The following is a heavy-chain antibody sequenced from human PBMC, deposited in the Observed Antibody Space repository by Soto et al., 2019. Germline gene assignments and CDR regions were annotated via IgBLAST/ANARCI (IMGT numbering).Heavy chain of an antibody. CDR1: EDTFTRYV. Sequence: QVQLVQSGAEVKKPGASVKVSCKASEDTFTRYVIHWVRQAPGQRREWMGWINAGSGNTKYSQNLQGRVTITRDASASTAYMELSSLRSQDTAVYYCATSTIDTSTWKQYFYGMDVWGQGSTVTVSS. CDR3: ATSTIDTSTWKQYFYGMDV. D-gene: IGHD6-13*01. V-gene: IGHV1-3*01. J-gene: IGHJ6*02. CDR2: INAGSGNT.